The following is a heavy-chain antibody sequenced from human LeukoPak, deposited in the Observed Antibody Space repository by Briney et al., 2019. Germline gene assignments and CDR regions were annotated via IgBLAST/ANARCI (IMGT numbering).Heavy chain of an antibody. V-gene: IGHV1-8*01. D-gene: IGHD2-8*01. CDR1: GYTFTSYD. J-gene: IGHJ4*02. CDR3: ARVEWDIVLMVYVY. CDR2: MNPNSGNT. Sequence: ASVKVSCKASGYTFTSYDINWVRQATGQGLEWMGRMNPNSGNTGYAQKFQGRVTMTRNTSISTAYMELSSLRSEDTAVYYCARVEWDIVLMVYVYWGQGTLVTVSS.